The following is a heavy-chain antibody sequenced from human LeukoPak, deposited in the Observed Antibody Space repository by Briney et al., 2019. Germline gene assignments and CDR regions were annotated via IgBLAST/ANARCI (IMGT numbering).Heavy chain of an antibody. CDR1: GFTFSSYS. D-gene: IGHD6-6*01. CDR3: ARGGVYSTSAVDY. Sequence: GGSLRLSCEASGFTFSSYSMNWVRQAPGKGLEWVSFISSSSTTIYYADSVKGRFAISRDNAKNTLYLQMNSLRAEDTAVYYCARGGVYSTSAVDYWGQGTLVTVSS. V-gene: IGHV3-48*04. J-gene: IGHJ4*02. CDR2: ISSSSTTI.